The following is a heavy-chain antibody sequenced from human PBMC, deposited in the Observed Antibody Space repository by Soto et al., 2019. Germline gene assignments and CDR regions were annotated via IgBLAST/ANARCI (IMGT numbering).Heavy chain of an antibody. CDR2: IYSGGSS. J-gene: IGHJ5*02. V-gene: IGHV3-53*01. CDR3: ARLGPYGSESYSFRYNRFDP. D-gene: IGHD3-10*01. CDR1: GFTVSSSH. Sequence: GGSLRLSCTTSGFTVSSSHMTWVRQAPGKGLEWVSVIYSGGSSYYAVSAQGRFTISRDNSKNTVYLQMNSLRGEDTAMYYCARLGPYGSESYSFRYNRFDPWGQGTQVTVSS.